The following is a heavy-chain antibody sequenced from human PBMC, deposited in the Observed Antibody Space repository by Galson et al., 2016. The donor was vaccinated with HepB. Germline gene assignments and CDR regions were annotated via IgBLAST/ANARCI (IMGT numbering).Heavy chain of an antibody. J-gene: IGHJ4*02. CDR3: ARESSGTTLGALDY. V-gene: IGHV3-33*01. Sequence: SLRLSCAASGFTFSNFGMRWVRQAPGKGLEWVAVIRDDGTDKYYLDSVKGRFTISRDNSRKTLYLQMNSLRAEDTAVYYCARESSGTTLGALDYWGQGTLVTVYS. CDR2: IRDDGTDK. CDR1: GFTFSNFG. D-gene: IGHD1-1*01.